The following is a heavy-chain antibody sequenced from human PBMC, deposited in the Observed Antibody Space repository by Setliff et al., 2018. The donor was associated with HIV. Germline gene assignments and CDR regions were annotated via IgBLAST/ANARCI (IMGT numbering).Heavy chain of an antibody. V-gene: IGHV3-15*01. J-gene: IGHJ3*02. CDR2: IKSKTDGGTT. Sequence: PSETLSLSCAASGFTFDDYVMSWVRQAPGKGLEWVGRIKSKTDGGTTDYDAPVKGRFTISRDDSKNTLYLQMNSLKTEDTAVYYCTTGPNPSEEEAFDIWGQGTMVTVSS. CDR1: GFTFDDYV. CDR3: TTGPNPSEEEAFDI.